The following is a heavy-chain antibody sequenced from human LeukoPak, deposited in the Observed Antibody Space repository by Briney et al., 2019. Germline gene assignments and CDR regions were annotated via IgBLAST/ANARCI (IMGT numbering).Heavy chain of an antibody. D-gene: IGHD3-22*01. CDR2: IYHTGTT. CDR1: GGSIRSYY. V-gene: IGHV4-59*12. J-gene: IGHJ4*02. Sequence: PSETLSLTCTVSGGSIRSYYWSWIRQTPGKGLEWIGSIYHTGTTYYNPSLKTRVTIYVDTSKNQFSLKLSSVTAADTAVYYCARDYYDSSGYYFRWGFDYWGQGTLVTVSS. CDR3: ARDYYDSSGYYFRWGFDY.